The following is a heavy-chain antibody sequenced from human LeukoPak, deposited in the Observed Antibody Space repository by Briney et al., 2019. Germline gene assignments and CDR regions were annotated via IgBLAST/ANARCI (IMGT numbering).Heavy chain of an antibody. V-gene: IGHV3-33*08. J-gene: IGHJ6*02. CDR1: GFTFSSYW. Sequence: PGGSLRLSCAASGFTFSSYWMSWVRQAPGKGLEWVAVIWYDGSNKYYADSVKGRFTISRDNSKNTLYLQMNSLRAEDTAVYYCARDGLLWFGETWYYYYGMDVWGQGTTVTVSS. D-gene: IGHD3-10*01. CDR2: IWYDGSNK. CDR3: ARDGLLWFGETWYYYYGMDV.